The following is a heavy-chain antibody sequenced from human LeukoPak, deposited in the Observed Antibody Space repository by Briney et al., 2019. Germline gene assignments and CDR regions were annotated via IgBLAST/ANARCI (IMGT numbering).Heavy chain of an antibody. CDR1: GFTFSNYW. CDR2: IKKDGSDK. D-gene: IGHD2-15*01. J-gene: IGHJ4*02. V-gene: IGHV3-7*04. Sequence: GGSLRLTCAASGFTFSNYWMSWVRQAPGKGLEWVANIKKDGSDKYYVDSVKGRFTISRDNAKKSLFLQMNSLRAEDTAVYYCARGPSGGNGFSYWGQGTLVTVSS. CDR3: ARGPSGGNGFSY.